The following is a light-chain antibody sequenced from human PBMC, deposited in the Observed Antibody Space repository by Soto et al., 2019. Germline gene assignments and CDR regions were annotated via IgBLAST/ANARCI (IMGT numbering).Light chain of an antibody. CDR3: QQYNNWPPSFT. CDR1: QSVSSN. CDR2: GAS. V-gene: IGKV3-15*01. Sequence: EIVMTQSPATLSVSRGERATLSCRASQSVSSNLAWYHQKPGQAPRLLIYGASTRATGIPARLSGSGSGTESALTISSMQSEDFAGYYCQQYNNWPPSFTFGPGTKVDIK. J-gene: IGKJ3*01.